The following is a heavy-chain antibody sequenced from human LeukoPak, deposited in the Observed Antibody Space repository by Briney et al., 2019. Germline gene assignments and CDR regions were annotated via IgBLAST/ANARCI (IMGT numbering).Heavy chain of an antibody. CDR1: GYTFTSYG. D-gene: IGHD2-2*01. CDR2: ISAYNGNT. J-gene: IGHJ4*02. CDR3: ARALGVMVVPAAAFDY. V-gene: IGHV1-18*01. Sequence: ASVKVSCKASGYTFTSYGISWVRQAPGQGLEWMGWISAYNGNTNYAQKLQGRVTMTTDTSTSTAYMELRSLRSDDTAVYYCARALGVMVVPAAAFDYWGQGTLVTVSS.